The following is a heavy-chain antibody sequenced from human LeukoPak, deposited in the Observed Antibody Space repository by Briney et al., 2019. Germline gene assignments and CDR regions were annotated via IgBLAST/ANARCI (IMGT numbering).Heavy chain of an antibody. J-gene: IGHJ4*02. CDR2: ISGYNGNT. CDR3: ARDGGGYTLGFFDY. CDR1: GYTCISHG. D-gene: IGHD3-22*01. Sequence: GASVKVSCKASGYTCISHGISWVRQAPGQGLEWMGWISGYNGNTKFAEKFQGRVTMTTDTSTSTAYMELRSLRSDDTAVYYCARDGGGYTLGFFDYWGQGTLVTVSS. V-gene: IGHV1-18*01.